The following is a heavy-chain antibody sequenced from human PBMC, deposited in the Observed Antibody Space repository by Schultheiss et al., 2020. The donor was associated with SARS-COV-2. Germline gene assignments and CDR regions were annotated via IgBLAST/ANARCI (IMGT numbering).Heavy chain of an antibody. CDR1: GYSFTTYW. J-gene: IGHJ4*02. V-gene: IGHV5-51*01. Sequence: GGSLRLSCKGSGYSFTTYWIGWVRQTPGKGLEWMGIIYPGDSDTRYSPSVQDQVSISADKSISTAYLQWSSLKASDSAMYYCASLNSGWVYWGQGTLVTVSS. CDR2: IYPGDSDT. CDR3: ASLNSGWVY. D-gene: IGHD5-12*01.